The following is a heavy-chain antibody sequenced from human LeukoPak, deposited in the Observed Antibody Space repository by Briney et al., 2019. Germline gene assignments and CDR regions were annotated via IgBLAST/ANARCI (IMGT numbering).Heavy chain of an antibody. CDR1: GGSISSGGYS. D-gene: IGHD4-23*01. V-gene: IGHV4-30-2*01. J-gene: IGHJ5*02. CDR2: IYHSGST. CDR3: ARVRDYGGKINWFDP. Sequence: SQTLSLTCAVSGGSISSGGYSWSWIRQPPGKGLEWIGYIYHSGSTYYNPSLKSRVTISVDRSKNQFSLKLSSVTAADTAVYYCARVRDYGGKINWFDPWGQGTLVTVSS.